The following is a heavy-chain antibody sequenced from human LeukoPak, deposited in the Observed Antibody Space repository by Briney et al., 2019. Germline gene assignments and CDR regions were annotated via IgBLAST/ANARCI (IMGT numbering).Heavy chain of an antibody. D-gene: IGHD4-17*01. CDR1: GGSISGTNW. Sequence: SETLSLTCGVSGGSISGTNWWSWVRQPPGQGLEWIGEISLAGQTNYNPSLNGRVTMSLDKSSNQLSLNLTSVTAADTAMYYCARHYLYGDPPAFDIWGQGTMVTVSS. J-gene: IGHJ3*02. CDR3: ARHYLYGDPPAFDI. CDR2: ISLAGQT. V-gene: IGHV4/OR15-8*02.